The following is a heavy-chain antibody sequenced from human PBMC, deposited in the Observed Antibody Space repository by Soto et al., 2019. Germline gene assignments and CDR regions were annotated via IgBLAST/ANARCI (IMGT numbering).Heavy chain of an antibody. CDR1: GYTFTSYY. D-gene: IGHD6-19*01. V-gene: IGHV1-46*01. Sequence: QEQLVQSGAEVKNPGASVKVSCKASGYTFTSYYMHWVRQAPGQGLEWMGVINPGGGSTSYAQKLQGRVTMTRETSTSTVYMELSSLRSEDTAVYYCARGLAVAYSPALLWGQGTLVTVSS. CDR3: ARGLAVAYSPALL. CDR2: INPGGGST. J-gene: IGHJ4*02.